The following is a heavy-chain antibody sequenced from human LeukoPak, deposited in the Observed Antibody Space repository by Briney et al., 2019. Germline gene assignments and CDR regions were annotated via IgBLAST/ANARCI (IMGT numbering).Heavy chain of an antibody. Sequence: GGSLRLSCAASGFTFSSYGMHWVRQAPGKGLEWVAVIWYDGSNKYYAGSVKGRFTISRDNSKNTLYLQMNSLRAEDTAVYYCASGGPYCSSTSCSPLGYWGQGTLVTVSS. CDR3: ASGGPYCSSTSCSPLGY. V-gene: IGHV3-33*01. D-gene: IGHD2-2*01. J-gene: IGHJ4*02. CDR1: GFTFSSYG. CDR2: IWYDGSNK.